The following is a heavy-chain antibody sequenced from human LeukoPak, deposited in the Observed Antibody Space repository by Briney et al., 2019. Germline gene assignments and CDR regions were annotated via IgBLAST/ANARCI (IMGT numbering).Heavy chain of an antibody. CDR3: ARTFYDTLDSDAFDF. V-gene: IGHV1-2*02. D-gene: IGHD2/OR15-2a*01. CDR2: INPYSGGT. CDR1: GYTFTSYY. J-gene: IGHJ3*01. Sequence: GASVKVSCNASGYTFTSYYMHWVRQAPGQQLEWMGWINPYSGGTENAQKFQGRVTMTRDTSISTAYMELSRLRSYDTGVYYCARTFYDTLDSDAFDFWGQGTMVIVSS.